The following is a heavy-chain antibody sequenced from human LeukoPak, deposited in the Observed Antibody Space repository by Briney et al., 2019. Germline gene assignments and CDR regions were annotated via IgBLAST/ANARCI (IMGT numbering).Heavy chain of an antibody. V-gene: IGHV4-61*01. J-gene: IGHJ4*02. CDR1: GGSVSSGSYY. Sequence: SETLSLTCTVSGGSVSSGSYYWSWIRQPPGKGLEWIGCIYYSGSTNYNPSLKSRVTISVDTSKNQFSLKLSSVTAADTAVYYCARFLAYCGGDCRNSIDYWGQGTLVTVSS. CDR3: ARFLAYCGGDCRNSIDY. CDR2: IYYSGST. D-gene: IGHD2-21*02.